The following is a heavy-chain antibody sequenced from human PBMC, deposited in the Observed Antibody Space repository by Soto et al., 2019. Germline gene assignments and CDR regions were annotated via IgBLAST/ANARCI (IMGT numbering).Heavy chain of an antibody. CDR2: IKQDGSEK. D-gene: IGHD3-3*01. V-gene: IGHV3-7*05. CDR3: ASHLVYYDFWSGYY. J-gene: IGHJ4*02. Sequence: SLRLSCAASGFTFSSYWMSWVRQAPGKGLEWVANIKQDGSEKYYVDSVKGRFTISRDNAKNPLYLQMNSLRAEDTAVYYCASHLVYYDFWSGYYWGQGTLVTVSS. CDR1: GFTFSSYW.